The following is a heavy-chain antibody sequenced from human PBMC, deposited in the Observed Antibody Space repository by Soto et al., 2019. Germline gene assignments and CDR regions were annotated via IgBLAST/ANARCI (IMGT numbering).Heavy chain of an antibody. CDR2: MNPNSGNT. CDR3: ARAYDILTGYYYYGMDV. D-gene: IGHD3-9*01. V-gene: IGHV1-8*01. Sequence: ASVNVSCKASGYTFTSYDINWVRQATGQGLEWMGWMNPNSGNTGYAQKFQGRVTMTRNTSISTAYMELSSLRSEDTAVYYCARAYDILTGYYYYGMDVWGQGTTVTVSS. J-gene: IGHJ6*02. CDR1: GYTFTSYD.